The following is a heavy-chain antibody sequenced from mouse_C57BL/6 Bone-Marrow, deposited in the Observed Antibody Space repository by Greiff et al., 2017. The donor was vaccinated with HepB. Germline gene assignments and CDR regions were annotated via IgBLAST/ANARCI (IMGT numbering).Heavy chain of an antibody. V-gene: IGHV2-2*01. CDR3: ARSASPHGYFDV. J-gene: IGHJ1*03. D-gene: IGHD6-1*01. CDR1: GFSLTSYG. CDR2: IWSGGST. Sequence: VQLQQSGPGLVQPSQSLSITCTVSGFSLTSYGVHWVRQSPGKGLEWLGVIWSGGSTDYTAAFISRLSISKDNSKSQVFFKMNSLQADDTAIYYCARSASPHGYFDVWGTGTTVTVSS.